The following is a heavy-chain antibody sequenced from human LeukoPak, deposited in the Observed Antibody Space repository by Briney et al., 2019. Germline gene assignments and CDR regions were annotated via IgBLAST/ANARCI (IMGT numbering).Heavy chain of an antibody. Sequence: GGSLRLSCAASGFTFSGYSMNWVRQAPGKGLEWVSYISSSSSTIYYADSVKGRFAISRDNAKNSLYLQMNSLRAEDTAVYYCARDHILTAGYFQHWGQGTLVTVSS. CDR1: GFTFSGYS. V-gene: IGHV3-48*01. J-gene: IGHJ1*01. CDR2: ISSSSSTI. CDR3: ARDHILTAGYFQH. D-gene: IGHD3-9*01.